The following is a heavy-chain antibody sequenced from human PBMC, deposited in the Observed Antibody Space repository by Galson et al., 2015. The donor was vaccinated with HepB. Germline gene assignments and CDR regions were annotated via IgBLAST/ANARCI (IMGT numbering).Heavy chain of an antibody. D-gene: IGHD6-19*01. CDR3: AKVFPEKTDGWYRQALYYFDS. Sequence: SLRLSCAASGFTFRNYAMGWVRQAPGEGLEWVSAITPSGDNTYSADSMKGRFFISRDNSQNTLFLQMNSLRADDTAIYFCAKVFPEKTDGWYRQALYYFDSWGQGTRVTVSS. CDR2: ITPSGDNT. V-gene: IGHV3-23*01. CDR1: GFTFRNYA. J-gene: IGHJ4*02.